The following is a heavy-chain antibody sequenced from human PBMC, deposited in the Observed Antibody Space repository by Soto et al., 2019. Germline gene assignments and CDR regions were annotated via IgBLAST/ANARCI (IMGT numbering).Heavy chain of an antibody. CDR1: GFTFNNYA. CDR2: ISGGGDTT. V-gene: IGHV3-23*01. CDR3: AKGRGGSGSLTPRVDF. J-gene: IGHJ4*02. D-gene: IGHD3-10*01. Sequence: EVQLLESGGGLVRPGGVLRLSCAASGFTFNNYAMTWVRQAPGKGLEWVSAISGGGDTTSYADSVKGRFTVSRDGSKNTLYLQMSSLRAEDTALYYCAKGRGGSGSLTPRVDFWGQGTLVTVSS.